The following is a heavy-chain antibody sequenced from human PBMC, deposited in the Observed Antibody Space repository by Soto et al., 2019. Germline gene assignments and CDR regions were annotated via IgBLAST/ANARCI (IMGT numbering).Heavy chain of an antibody. V-gene: IGHV4-30-4*01. CDR2: IYYSGST. D-gene: IGHD4-17*01. CDR1: GGSISSGDYY. CDR3: ARDPLDYGDYYYYGMDV. J-gene: IGHJ6*02. Sequence: QVQLQESGPGLVKPSQTLSLTCTVSGGSISSGDYYWSWIRQPPGKGLEWIGYIYYSGSTYYNPSLKSRVTISVDTSKNQFSLKLSSVTAADTAVYYCARDPLDYGDYYYYGMDVWGQGTTVTVSS.